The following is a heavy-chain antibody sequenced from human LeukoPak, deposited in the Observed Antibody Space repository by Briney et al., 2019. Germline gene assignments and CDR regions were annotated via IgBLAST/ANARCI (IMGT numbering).Heavy chain of an antibody. CDR3: ASAYSSTWYPLAS. D-gene: IGHD6-13*01. CDR2: ISSSSSYI. V-gene: IGHV3-21*01. J-gene: IGHJ4*02. Sequence: GGSLRLSCAASGFTFSSYSMNWVRQAPGKGLERVSYISSSSSYIYYADSVKGRFTISRDNAKNSLYLQMNSLRAQDPAVHHCASAYSSTWYPLASSGQGTPVTLSS. CDR1: GFTFSSYS.